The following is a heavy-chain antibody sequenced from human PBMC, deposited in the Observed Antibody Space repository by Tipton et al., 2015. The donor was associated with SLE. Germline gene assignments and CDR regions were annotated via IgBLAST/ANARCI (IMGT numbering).Heavy chain of an antibody. CDR2: IYYSGTT. V-gene: IGHV4-59*01. J-gene: IGHJ5*02. Sequence: TLSLTCAVYGGSFSGYYWSWIRQPPGKGLEWIGYIYYSGTTNYNSSLKSRVTISVDTSKNQFSLKLNSVTAADTAVYYCARGGPSSKWLDPWGRGTQVTVSS. CDR1: GGSFSGYY. CDR3: ARGGPSSKWLDP. D-gene: IGHD6-6*01.